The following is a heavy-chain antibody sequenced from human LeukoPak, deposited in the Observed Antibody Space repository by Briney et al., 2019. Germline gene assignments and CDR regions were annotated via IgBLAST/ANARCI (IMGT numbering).Heavy chain of an antibody. J-gene: IGHJ5*02. CDR1: EFTFSNYA. CDR3: AKGSGINHYHWIDP. V-gene: IGHV3-23*01. Sequence: GGSLRLSCAASEFTFSNYAMNWVRQAPGKGLEWVSGISGGGGSTYYADSVKGRFTISRDNSKNTLYLQMDSLRAEDTALYYCAKGSGINHYHWIDPWGQGTLVTVSS. D-gene: IGHD1-14*01. CDR2: ISGGGGST.